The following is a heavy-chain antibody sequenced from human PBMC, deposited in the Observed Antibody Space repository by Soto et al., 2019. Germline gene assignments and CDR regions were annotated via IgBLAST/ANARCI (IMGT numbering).Heavy chain of an antibody. CDR3: AKDHHTTTPVASDF. V-gene: IGHV3-23*01. CDR2: ISNNGGRT. D-gene: IGHD6-19*01. Sequence: GVSMRVSWAAAGCTCSTYARAWIRQAPGKGLEWVSGISNNGGRTYYAASVKGRFTISRDNSKNTLYLQMNSLSPEDTAIYYCAKDHHTTTPVASDFWGHATLVTVSP. CDR1: GCTCSTYA. J-gene: IGHJ5*01.